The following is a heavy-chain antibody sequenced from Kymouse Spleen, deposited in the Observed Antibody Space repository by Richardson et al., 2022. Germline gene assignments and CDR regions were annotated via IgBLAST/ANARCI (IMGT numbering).Heavy chain of an antibody. Sequence: EVQLVESGGGLVQPGGSLRLSCAASGFTFSSYAMSWVRQAPGKGLEWVSAISGSGGSTYYADSVKGRFTISRDNSKNTLYLQMNSLRAEDTAVYYCAKDYYGSGSYYNYYYYGMDVWGQGTTVTVSS. CDR2: ISGSGGST. D-gene: IGHD3-10*01. V-gene: IGHV3-23*04. CDR3: AKDYYGSGSYYNYYYYGMDV. CDR1: GFTFSSYA. J-gene: IGHJ6*02.